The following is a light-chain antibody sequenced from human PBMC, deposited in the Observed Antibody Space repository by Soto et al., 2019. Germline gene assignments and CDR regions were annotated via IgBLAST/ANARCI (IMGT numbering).Light chain of an antibody. Sequence: QSALTQPRSVSGSPGQSVTISCTGTSSDVGGFNYVSWYQQHPVKAPKLMIYDVNERPSGVPDRFSGSKSGNTASLTISGLQAEDEAEYYCSSPGGNYIWVFGGGTQLTVL. J-gene: IGLJ3*02. CDR2: DVN. CDR3: SSPGGNYIWV. V-gene: IGLV2-11*01. CDR1: SSDVGGFNY.